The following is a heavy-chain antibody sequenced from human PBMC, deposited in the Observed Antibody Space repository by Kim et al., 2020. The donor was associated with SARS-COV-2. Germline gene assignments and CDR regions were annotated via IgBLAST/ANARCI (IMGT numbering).Heavy chain of an antibody. CDR1: PSNAA. Sequence: GGSLRLSCAATPSNAAMSWVRQAPGKGREWVAGIFGSGSGTYYADSVKGRFTISRDNSKNMVYLQMNNLRVDDTAVYYCAKHLHVSSVTFYWYFDLWGRGTLVTVSS. CDR2: IFGSGSGT. D-gene: IGHD3-22*01. V-gene: IGHV3-23*01. CDR3: AKHLHVSSVTFYWYFDL. J-gene: IGHJ2*01.